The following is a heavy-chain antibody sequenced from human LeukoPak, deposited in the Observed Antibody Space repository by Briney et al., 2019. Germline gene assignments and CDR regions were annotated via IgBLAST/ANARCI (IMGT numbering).Heavy chain of an antibody. CDR3: AELGITMIGGV. D-gene: IGHD3-10*02. CDR1: GFTFSSYS. Sequence: GGSLRLSCAASGFTFSSYSMNWVRQAPGRGLEWVSSISSSSSYIYYADSVKGRFTISRDNAKNSLYLQMNSLRAEDTAVYYCAELGITMIGGVWGKGTTVTISS. V-gene: IGHV3-21*01. CDR2: ISSSSSYI. J-gene: IGHJ6*04.